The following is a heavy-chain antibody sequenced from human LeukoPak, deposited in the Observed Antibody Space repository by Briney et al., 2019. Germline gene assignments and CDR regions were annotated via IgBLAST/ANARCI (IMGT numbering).Heavy chain of an antibody. J-gene: IGHJ6*03. V-gene: IGHV4-38-2*02. CDR2: IYHSGST. Sequence: SETLSLTCTVSGYSISSGYYWGWIRQPPGKGLEWIGSIYHSGSTYYNPSLKSRVTISVDTSKNQFSLKLSSVTAADTAVYYCASTVRYFDWSHYYYYYYMDVWGKGTTVTVSS. CDR1: GYSISSGYY. CDR3: ASTVRYFDWSHYYYYYYMDV. D-gene: IGHD3-9*01.